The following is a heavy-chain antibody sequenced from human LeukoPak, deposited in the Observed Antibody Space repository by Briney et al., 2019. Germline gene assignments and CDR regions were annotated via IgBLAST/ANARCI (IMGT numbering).Heavy chain of an antibody. CDR2: IYTSGST. CDR3: AREGYESL. CDR1: GGSISSGNYY. J-gene: IGHJ4*02. D-gene: IGHD5-18*01. V-gene: IGHV4-61*09. Sequence: PSETLSLTCTVSGGSISSGNYYWSWIRQPAWKGLEWIGHIYTSGSTNYNPSLMSRVTISVDTSKNQFSLKLSSLTAADTAVYYCAREGYESLWGQGTLVTVSS.